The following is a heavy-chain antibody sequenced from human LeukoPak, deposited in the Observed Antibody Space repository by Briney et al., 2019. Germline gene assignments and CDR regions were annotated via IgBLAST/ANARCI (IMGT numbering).Heavy chain of an antibody. CDR1: GGSFSGYY. Sequence: SETLSLTCAVYGGSFSGYYWSWIRQPPGKGLEWIGEINHSGSTNYNPSLKSRGTISVDTSKNQCSLKLSSVTAADTAVYYCARPRMVYYGSGSYYFDYWGQGTLVTVSS. CDR2: INHSGST. D-gene: IGHD3-10*01. V-gene: IGHV4-34*01. J-gene: IGHJ4*02. CDR3: ARPRMVYYGSGSYYFDY.